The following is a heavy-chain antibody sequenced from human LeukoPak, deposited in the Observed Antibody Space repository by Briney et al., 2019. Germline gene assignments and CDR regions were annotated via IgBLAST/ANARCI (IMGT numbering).Heavy chain of an antibody. CDR3: ARVVATTKFDY. CDR2: ISTFNGNR. V-gene: IGHV1-18*01. Sequence: GASVKVSCKTSGYTFTAYGITWVRQAPGHGLEWMGWISTFNGNRHYAQNFQGRVTLTTDTSTTTAFMELSSLRSDDSAVYYCARVVATTKFDYWGQGTLVTVSS. D-gene: IGHD5-12*01. CDR1: GYTFTAYG. J-gene: IGHJ4*02.